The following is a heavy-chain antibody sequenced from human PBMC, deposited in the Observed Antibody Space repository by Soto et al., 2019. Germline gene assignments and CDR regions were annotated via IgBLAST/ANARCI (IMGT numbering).Heavy chain of an antibody. J-gene: IGHJ5*02. CDR2: IMPIFRTA. V-gene: IGHV1-69*05. CDR1: GGTFKSYA. Sequence: SVKDSCKASGGTFKSYAISWVRQAPGQGLERLGGIMPIFRTADYAQKFQGRVTMTTDTSTSTAYMELMSLSSDDTAVYYCARETEKRWFDPWGQGTLVTVSS. CDR3: ARETEKRWFDP.